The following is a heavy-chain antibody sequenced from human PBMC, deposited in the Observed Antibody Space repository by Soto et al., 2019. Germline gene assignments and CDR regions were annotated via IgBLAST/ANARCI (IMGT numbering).Heavy chain of an antibody. D-gene: IGHD3-22*01. CDR3: ARGPDRSGFYLFDY. CDR1: GGTFSNHA. Sequence: VSCKASGGTFSNHAISWVRQAPGQGPEWMGGIIPLSGTTNYVQKFQGRVTITADESMTTAYMELSSLRYEDTAVYYCARGPDRSGFYLFDYWGQGTLVTVSS. J-gene: IGHJ4*02. CDR2: IIPLSGTT. V-gene: IGHV1-69*01.